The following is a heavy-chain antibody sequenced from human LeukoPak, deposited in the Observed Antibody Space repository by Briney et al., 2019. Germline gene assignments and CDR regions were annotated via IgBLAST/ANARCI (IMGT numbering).Heavy chain of an antibody. V-gene: IGHV3-23*01. CDR2: ISGSDGST. CDR3: AKHLSIAAGYFDY. CDR1: GFTFSSYA. J-gene: IGHJ4*02. Sequence: PGGSLRLSCAASGFTFSSYAMSWVRQAPGKGLEWVLAISGSDGSTYYADSVKGRFTISRDNSKNTLYLQMNGLRAEDTAVYYCAKHLSIAAGYFDYWGQGTLVTVSS. D-gene: IGHD6-13*01.